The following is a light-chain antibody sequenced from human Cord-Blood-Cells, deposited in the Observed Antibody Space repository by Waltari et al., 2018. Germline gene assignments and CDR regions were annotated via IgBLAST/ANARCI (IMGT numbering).Light chain of an antibody. Sequence: EIVLTQSPGNLSFSPGERATISCRASQSVSSSYLAWYQQKPGQAPRLLIYGASSRATGIPDRFSGSGSGTDFTLTISRLEPEDFAVYYCQQYGSSPPYTFGQGTKLEIK. CDR1: QSVSSSY. CDR2: GAS. V-gene: IGKV3-20*01. J-gene: IGKJ2*01. CDR3: QQYGSSPPYT.